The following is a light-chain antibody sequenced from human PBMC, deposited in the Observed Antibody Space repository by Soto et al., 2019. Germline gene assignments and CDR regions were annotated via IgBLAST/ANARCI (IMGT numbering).Light chain of an antibody. J-gene: IGLJ3*02. CDR3: QSHDTTNVV. V-gene: IGLV6-57*02. Sequence: NFMLTQPHSVSESPGKTVTISCTGSRGSIASNYVQWYQQRPGSAPTTVIYEDNKRPSGVPDRFSGSVDTSSNSASLIISGLKTEDEADYYCQSHDTTNVVFGRGTKLTVL. CDR1: RGSIASNY. CDR2: EDN.